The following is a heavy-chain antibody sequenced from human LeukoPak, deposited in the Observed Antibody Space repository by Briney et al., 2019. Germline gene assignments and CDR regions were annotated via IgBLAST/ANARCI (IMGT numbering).Heavy chain of an antibody. J-gene: IGHJ5*02. Sequence: GGSLRLSCSASGFTFSTYAMGWARQAPGKGLEWVSAISGSGGSTYYADSVKGRFTISRDNSKNTLYLQMNSLRAEDTAVYYCAKDLGYYYGSGSYYRGLDPWGQGTLVTVSS. D-gene: IGHD3-10*01. CDR2: ISGSGGST. CDR1: GFTFSTYA. V-gene: IGHV3-23*01. CDR3: AKDLGYYYGSGSYYRGLDP.